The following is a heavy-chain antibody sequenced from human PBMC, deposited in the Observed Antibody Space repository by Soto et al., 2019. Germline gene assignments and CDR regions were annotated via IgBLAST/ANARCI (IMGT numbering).Heavy chain of an antibody. CDR2: IYRSGST. CDR1: GGSVSGGTYS. D-gene: IGHD2-15*01. Sequence: SETLSLTCDISGGSVSGGTYSWTWIRQPPGKGLEWIGYIYRSGSTYYNPSLKSRVSISVDRSQTLFSMNLTSVTAADTAVYYCGRAKTQDFFDLWGQGNLAT. CDR3: GRAKTQDFFDL. J-gene: IGHJ4*02. V-gene: IGHV4-30-2*01.